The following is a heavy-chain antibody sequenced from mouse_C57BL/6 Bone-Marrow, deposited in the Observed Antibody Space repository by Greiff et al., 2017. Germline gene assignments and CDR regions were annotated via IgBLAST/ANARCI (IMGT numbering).Heavy chain of an antibody. J-gene: IGHJ2*01. CDR3: ARDYYGPGYYFDY. CDR2: IYPGSGST. D-gene: IGHD1-2*01. CDR1: GYTFTSYW. Sequence: QVQLQQPGAELVKPGASVKMSCKASGYTFTSYWITWVKQRPGQGLEWIGDIYPGSGSTNYNAKFKGKATLTVDTSSSTAYMQLSSLTSEDSAVYYCARDYYGPGYYFDYWGKGTTLTVSS. V-gene: IGHV1-55*01.